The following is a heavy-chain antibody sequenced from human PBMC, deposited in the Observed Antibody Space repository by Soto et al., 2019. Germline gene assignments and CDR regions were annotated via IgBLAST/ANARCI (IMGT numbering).Heavy chain of an antibody. J-gene: IGHJ6*03. CDR1: GFTFNNYG. V-gene: IGHV3-33*01. CDR3: ARVRYSYASGSYSGYYYMDV. CDR2: IWNDGNGY. Sequence: PVGSLRLSCAASGFTFNNYGMHWVRQAPGKGLEWVAVIWNDGNGYYYANSVKGRFTISRDNSKNTLYLQMNSLRAEDTAVYYCARVRYSYASGSYSGYYYMDVWGKGTTVTVSS. D-gene: IGHD3-10*01.